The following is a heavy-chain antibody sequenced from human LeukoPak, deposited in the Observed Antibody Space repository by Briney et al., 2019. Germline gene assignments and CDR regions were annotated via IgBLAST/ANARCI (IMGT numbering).Heavy chain of an antibody. D-gene: IGHD1-26*01. J-gene: IGHJ4*02. CDR1: GFTFSSYA. CDR3: AKSVIRKVGATGLVPN. Sequence: GGSLRLSCAASGFTFSSYAMSWVRQAPGKGLEWVSAISGSGGSTYYADSVKGRFTISRDNSKNTLYLQMNSLRAEDTAVYYCAKSVIRKVGATGLVPNWGQGTLVTVSS. V-gene: IGHV3-23*01. CDR2: ISGSGGST.